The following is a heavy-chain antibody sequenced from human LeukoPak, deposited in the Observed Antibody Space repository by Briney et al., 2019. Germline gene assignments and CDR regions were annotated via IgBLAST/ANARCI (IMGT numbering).Heavy chain of an antibody. CDR2: ISDSGGST. CDR3: AKGYDSNSYYYYFDY. Sequence: AGGSLRLSCAASGFTFSSYAMNWARQAPGKGLEWVSGISDSGGSTYYADSVKGRFTISRDNSKNTLYLQMNSLRAEDTAVYYCAKGYDSNSYYYYFDYWGQGTLVTVSS. CDR1: GFTFSSYA. D-gene: IGHD3-22*01. V-gene: IGHV3-23*01. J-gene: IGHJ4*02.